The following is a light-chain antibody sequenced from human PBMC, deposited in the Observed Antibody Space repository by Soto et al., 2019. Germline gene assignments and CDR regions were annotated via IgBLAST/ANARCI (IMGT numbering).Light chain of an antibody. V-gene: IGKV1-9*01. Sequence: IQLTQSPSSRSASVGDRVTITCRASQGISSYLAWYQQKPGKAPKLLIYAASTLQSGVPSRFSGSGSGTDFTLTISSLQPEDFATYYCQQLNSYPPRLTFGGGTKVEIK. CDR3: QQLNSYPPRLT. J-gene: IGKJ4*01. CDR2: AAS. CDR1: QGISSY.